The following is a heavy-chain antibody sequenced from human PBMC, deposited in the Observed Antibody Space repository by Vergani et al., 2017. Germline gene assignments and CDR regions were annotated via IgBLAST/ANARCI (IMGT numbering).Heavy chain of an antibody. V-gene: IGHV3-7*01. Sequence: EVQLVESGGGLVQPGGSLRLSCAASGFTFSSYWMSWVRQAPGKGLEWVANIKQDGSEKYYVDSVKGRFTISRDNAKNSLYLQMNSLRAEDTAVYYCARVTNYYDSSGYYYARWDYYYGMDVWGQGTTVTVSS. CDR2: IKQDGSEK. D-gene: IGHD3-22*01. J-gene: IGHJ6*02. CDR1: GFTFSSYW. CDR3: ARVTNYYDSSGYYYARWDYYYGMDV.